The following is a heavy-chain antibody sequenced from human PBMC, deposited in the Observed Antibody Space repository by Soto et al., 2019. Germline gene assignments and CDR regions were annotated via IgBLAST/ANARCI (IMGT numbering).Heavy chain of an antibody. CDR3: ARVVGFVAARPTYYYGMDV. J-gene: IGHJ6*02. CDR2: INHSGST. CDR1: GGSFIGYY. V-gene: IGHV4-34*01. D-gene: IGHD6-6*01. Sequence: TXALTCAVYGGSFIGYYWSWIRQPPGKWLEWIGEINHSGSTNYNPSLKSRVTISVDTSKNQFSLKLSSVTAADTAVYYCARVVGFVAARPTYYYGMDVWGQGTTVTVSS.